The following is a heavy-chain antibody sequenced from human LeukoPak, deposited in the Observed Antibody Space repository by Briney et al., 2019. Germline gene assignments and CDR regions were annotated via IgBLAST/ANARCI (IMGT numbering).Heavy chain of an antibody. Sequence: GGSLRLSCAASGFTFRNYWMSWVRQAPGIGLEWVANIKHDGSEKYYVDSVKGRFTTSRDNAKNSLSMEMNSLRAEDTAVYYCARQRGYNYGFDAFDLWGQGTMVTVSS. CDR2: IKHDGSEK. V-gene: IGHV3-7*02. D-gene: IGHD5-18*01. CDR3: ARQRGYNYGFDAFDL. CDR1: GFTFRNYW. J-gene: IGHJ3*01.